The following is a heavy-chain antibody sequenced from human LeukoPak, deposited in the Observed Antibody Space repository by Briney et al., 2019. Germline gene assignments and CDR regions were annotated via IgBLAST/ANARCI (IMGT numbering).Heavy chain of an antibody. V-gene: IGHV3-11*06. CDR2: ISRSSSYT. J-gene: IGHJ4*02. D-gene: IGHD6-19*01. CDR1: GFTFSDYY. Sequence: GGSLRLSCAASGFTFSDYYMSWIRQAPGKGLEWVSYISRSSSYTNYADSVKGRLTISRDNAKNSLYLQMNSLRAEDTAVYYCARSVAGVDYCGQATLVTVSS. CDR3: ARSVAGVDY.